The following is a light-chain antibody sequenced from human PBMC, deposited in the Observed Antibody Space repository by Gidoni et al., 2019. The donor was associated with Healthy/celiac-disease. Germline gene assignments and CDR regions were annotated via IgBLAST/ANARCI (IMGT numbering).Light chain of an antibody. CDR1: QSVSSSY. CDR2: GAS. CDR3: QQYGSSPRT. Sequence: EIVLTQSPGTLSLSPGERATLSCRASQSVSSSYLAWYQQKPGQAPRLLIYGASSRATGSPDRLSGSGSGTDFTLTISRLEPEDFAVYYCQQYGSSPRTFGQGPKVEIK. J-gene: IGKJ1*01. V-gene: IGKV3-20*01.